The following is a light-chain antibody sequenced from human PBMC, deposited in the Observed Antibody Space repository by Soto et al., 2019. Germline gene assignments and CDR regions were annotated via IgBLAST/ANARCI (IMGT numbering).Light chain of an antibody. J-gene: IGKJ4*01. CDR3: QQYDSSPLT. V-gene: IGKV3-20*01. CDR1: QSVSSSY. Sequence: EIVLTQSPGTLSLSPGERATLSCRASQSVSSSYLAWYQQKPGQAHRLLIYGASSRATGIPDRFSGSGSGTDFTLTSRRLDPEDLAVYYCQQYDSSPLTFGGGTKVEIK. CDR2: GAS.